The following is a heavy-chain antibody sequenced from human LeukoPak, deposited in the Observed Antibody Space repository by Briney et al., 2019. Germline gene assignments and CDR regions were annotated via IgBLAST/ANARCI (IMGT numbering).Heavy chain of an antibody. CDR1: GFTFSSYA. CDR3: AKVRGDSYGSDY. J-gene: IGHJ4*02. Sequence: GGSLRLSCAASGFTFSSYAMHWVRQAPGKGLEWVAFIRYDGRNKYYADSVKGRFTISRDNSKNTLYLQMNSLRAEDTAVYYCAKVRGDSYGSDYWGQGTLVTVSS. CDR2: IRYDGRNK. D-gene: IGHD5-18*01. V-gene: IGHV3-30*02.